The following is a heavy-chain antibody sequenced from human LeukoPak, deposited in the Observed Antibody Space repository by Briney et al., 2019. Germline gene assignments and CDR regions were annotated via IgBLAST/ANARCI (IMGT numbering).Heavy chain of an antibody. CDR1: GDSVSSNSAA. J-gene: IGHJ6*02. Sequence: SQTLSLTCAISGDSVSSNSAAWNWIRQSSSRGLEWLGRTYYRSKWYNDYAVSVKSRITINPDTSKNQFSLQLNSVTPEDTAVYYCARDKRYKLRFLEWLTPYGMDVWGQGTTVTVSS. CDR3: ARDKRYKLRFLEWLTPYGMDV. V-gene: IGHV6-1*01. D-gene: IGHD3-3*01. CDR2: TYYRSKWYN.